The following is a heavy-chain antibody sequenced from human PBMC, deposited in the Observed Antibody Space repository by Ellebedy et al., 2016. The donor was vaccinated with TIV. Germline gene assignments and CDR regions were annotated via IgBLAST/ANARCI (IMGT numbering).Heavy chain of an antibody. Sequence: SETLSLTXTVSGGSISSYYWSWIRQPPGKGLEWIGYIYYSGSTNYNPSLKSRVTISVDTSKNQFSLKLSSVTAADTAVYYCAREWRPLGYCSSTSCSGSPYYYMDVWGKGTTVTVSS. CDR1: GGSISSYY. V-gene: IGHV4-59*13. CDR3: AREWRPLGYCSSTSCSGSPYYYMDV. CDR2: IYYSGST. J-gene: IGHJ6*03. D-gene: IGHD2-2*03.